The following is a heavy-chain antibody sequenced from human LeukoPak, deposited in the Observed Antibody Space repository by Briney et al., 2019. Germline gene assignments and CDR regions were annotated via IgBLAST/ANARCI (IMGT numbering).Heavy chain of an antibody. D-gene: IGHD3-22*01. CDR2: ISYDGNNK. CDR1: GFTFSTSV. J-gene: IGHJ4*02. V-gene: IGHV3-30*18. CDR3: AKSHDSSGSDY. Sequence: PGGSLRLSCAASGFTFSTSVMHWVRQAPGKGLEWVAVISYDGNNKYYADSVKGRFTISRDNSKNTLYMQMNSLRAEDTAVYYCAKSHDSSGSDYWGQGTLVTVSS.